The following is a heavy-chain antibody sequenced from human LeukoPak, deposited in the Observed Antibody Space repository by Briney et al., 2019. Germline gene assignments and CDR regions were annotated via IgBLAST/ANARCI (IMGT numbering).Heavy chain of an antibody. CDR3: AKEGPSGYGALDY. D-gene: IGHD5-12*01. J-gene: IGHJ4*02. Sequence: PGGSLRLSCAASGFTFSSYAMHWVRQAPGKGLEYVSAISSNGGSTYYANSVKGRFTISRDNSKNTLYLQMGSLRAEDMAVYYCAKEGPSGYGALDYWGQGTLVTVSS. V-gene: IGHV3-64*01. CDR1: GFTFSSYA. CDR2: ISSNGGST.